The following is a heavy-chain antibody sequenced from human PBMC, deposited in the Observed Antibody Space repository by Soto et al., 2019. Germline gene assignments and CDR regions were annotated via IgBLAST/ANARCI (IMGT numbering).Heavy chain of an antibody. CDR3: ARSIEGIVGATQYYFDY. Sequence: SGPTLVNPTQALTLTCTFSGFSLSTSGMCVSWIRQPPGKALEWLALIDWDDDKYYSTSLKTRLTISKDTSKNQVVLTMTNMDPVDTATYYCARSIEGIVGATQYYFDYWGQRILVTGSS. V-gene: IGHV2-70*01. J-gene: IGHJ4*02. CDR1: GFSLSTSGMC. CDR2: IDWDDDK. D-gene: IGHD1-26*01.